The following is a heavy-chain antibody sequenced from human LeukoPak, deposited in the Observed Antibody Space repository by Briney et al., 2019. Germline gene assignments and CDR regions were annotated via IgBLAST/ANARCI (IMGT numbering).Heavy chain of an antibody. Sequence: ASVKVSCKASGGTFSSYAISWVRQAPGQGLEWMGRIIPILGMANYAQKFQGRVTITADKSTSTAYMELSSLRSEDTAVYYCASYCSSTSCYRSYYYYYGMDVWGQGTTVTVSS. V-gene: IGHV1-69*04. CDR2: IIPILGMA. CDR3: ASYCSSTSCYRSYYYYYGMDV. CDR1: GGTFSSYA. D-gene: IGHD2-2*01. J-gene: IGHJ6*02.